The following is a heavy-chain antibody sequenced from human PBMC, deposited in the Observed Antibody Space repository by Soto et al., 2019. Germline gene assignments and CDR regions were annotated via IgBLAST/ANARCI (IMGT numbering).Heavy chain of an antibody. CDR1: GFTFSSYA. V-gene: IGHV3-23*01. CDR2: ISGSGGST. CDR3: AKGGGPYYYGSGSYELYYYYMDV. Sequence: GGSLRLSCAASGFTFSSYAMSWVRQAPGKGLEWVSAISGSGGSTYYADSVKGRFTISRDNSKNTLYLQMNSLRAEDTAVYYCAKGGGPYYYGSGSYELYYYYMDVWGKGTTVTVSS. J-gene: IGHJ6*03. D-gene: IGHD3-10*01.